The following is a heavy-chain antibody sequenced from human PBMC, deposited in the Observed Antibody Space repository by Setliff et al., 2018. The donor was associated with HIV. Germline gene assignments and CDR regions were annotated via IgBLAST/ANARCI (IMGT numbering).Heavy chain of an antibody. CDR1: GGSISSFF. V-gene: IGHV4-59*12. CDR2: ISYSGST. J-gene: IGHJ4*02. Sequence: PPETLSLTCTVSGGSISSFFWSWIRQPPGKGLEWIGHISYSGSTNYNPSLNSRVTVSIDTPKNQFSLDLTSVTAADTAVYYCARGGYGSGNAYYFADWGQGTLVTVSS. CDR3: ARGGYGSGNAYYFAD. D-gene: IGHD3-10*01.